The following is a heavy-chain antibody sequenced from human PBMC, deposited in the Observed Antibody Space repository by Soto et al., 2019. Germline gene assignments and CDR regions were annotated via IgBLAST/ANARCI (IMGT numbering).Heavy chain of an antibody. J-gene: IGHJ6*03. CDR3: ATGGRGGALRSNYYYYYYYMDV. CDR1: GYTFTRYA. V-gene: IGHV1-3*01. D-gene: IGHD2-8*01. Sequence: GASVKVSCKASGYTFTRYAMHWVRQAPGQRLEWMGWINAGNGNTKYSQKFQGRVTITRDTSASTAYMELSSLRSEDTAVYYCATGGRGGALRSNYYYYYYYMDVWGKGTTVTVSS. CDR2: INAGNGNT.